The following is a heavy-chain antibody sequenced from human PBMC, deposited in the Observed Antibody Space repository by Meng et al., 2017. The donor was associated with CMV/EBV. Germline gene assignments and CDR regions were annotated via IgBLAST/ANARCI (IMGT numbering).Heavy chain of an antibody. V-gene: IGHV1-69*12. D-gene: IGHD6-6*01. CDR1: GGTFSSYA. CDR2: IIPIFGTA. CDR3: ARDYSGIAARPGFDP. Sequence: QAQLVQCGAGGKKPGSSVKVSCKASGGTFSSYAISWVRQAPGQGLEWMGGIIPIFGTANYAQKSQGRVTITADESTSTAYMELSSLRSEDTAVYYCARDYSGIAARPGFDPWGQGTLVTVSS. J-gene: IGHJ5*02.